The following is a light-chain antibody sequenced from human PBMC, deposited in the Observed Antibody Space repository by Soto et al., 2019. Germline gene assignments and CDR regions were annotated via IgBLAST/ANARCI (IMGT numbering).Light chain of an antibody. Sequence: QSVLTQPPSASGTPGQRMIISCSGSTSNIESHSVNWFQQVPGTAPKLLIVTNNQRPSWVPDRFSGAKSGASASLAISGFRSEDEATYYCATWDDSRKGVFGTGTKLNVL. CDR1: TSNIESHS. CDR3: ATWDDSRKGV. V-gene: IGLV1-44*01. CDR2: TNN. J-gene: IGLJ1*01.